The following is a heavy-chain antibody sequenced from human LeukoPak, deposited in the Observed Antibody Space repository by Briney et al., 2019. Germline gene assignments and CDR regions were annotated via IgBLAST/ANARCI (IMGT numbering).Heavy chain of an antibody. Sequence: GGSLRLSCAASGFTFSSYGMHWVRQAPGKGLEWVSVIYSGGSTYYADSVKGRFTISRVNSKNTLYLQMNSLRAEDTAVYYCARETAGYSSSWPHFDYWGQGTLVTVSS. J-gene: IGHJ4*02. V-gene: IGHV3-53*01. CDR3: ARETAGYSSSWPHFDY. CDR2: IYSGGST. CDR1: GFTFSSYG. D-gene: IGHD6-13*01.